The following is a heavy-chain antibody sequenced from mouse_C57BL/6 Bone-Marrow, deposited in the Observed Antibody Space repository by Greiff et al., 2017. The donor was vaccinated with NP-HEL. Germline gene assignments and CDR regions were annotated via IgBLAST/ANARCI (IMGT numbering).Heavy chain of an antibody. CDR1: GYTFTSYG. D-gene: IGHD2-1*01. CDR2: IYPRSGNT. CDR3: ARHIYYGNYRY. V-gene: IGHV1-81*01. Sequence: QVQLQQSGAELARPGASVKLSCKASGYTFTSYGISWVKQRTGQGLEWIGEIYPRSGNTYYNEKFKGKATLTADKSSSTAYMELRSLTCEDSPVYFCARHIYYGNYRYWGQGTLFTVS. J-gene: IGHJ3*01.